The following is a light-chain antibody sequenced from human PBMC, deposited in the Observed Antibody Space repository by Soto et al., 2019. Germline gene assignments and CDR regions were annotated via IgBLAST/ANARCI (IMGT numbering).Light chain of an antibody. CDR2: GAS. J-gene: IGKJ1*01. V-gene: IGKV3-15*01. CDR3: QQYSSWLWT. Sequence: IVMTQSPATLSVSPGERATLSCRASQSVVTKLAWYQQTRGQAPRLLIYGASNRATGVPARFSGSVSGTEFTLTISSLQSEDFAVYYCQQYSSWLWTFGQGTKVDIK. CDR1: QSVVTK.